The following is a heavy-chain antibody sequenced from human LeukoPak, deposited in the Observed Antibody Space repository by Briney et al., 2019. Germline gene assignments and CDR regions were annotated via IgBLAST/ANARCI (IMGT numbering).Heavy chain of an antibody. D-gene: IGHD4-17*01. CDR2: IRGSGGGT. J-gene: IGHJ3*02. CDR1: GITFSTYA. Sequence: GGSLRLSCAASGITFSTYAMTWVRQAPGKGLEWVSSIRGSGGGTDYADSVKGRFTISRDNSRDTLFLQMSSLRAEDTALYYCTRDPNGDYVGAFDMWGPGTMVTVSS. CDR3: TRDPNGDYVGAFDM. V-gene: IGHV3-23*01.